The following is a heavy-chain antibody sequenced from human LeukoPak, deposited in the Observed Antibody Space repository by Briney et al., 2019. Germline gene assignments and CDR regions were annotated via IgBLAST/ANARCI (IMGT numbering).Heavy chain of an antibody. V-gene: IGHV3-30*18. CDR1: GFTFSSYS. CDR2: VSNDGNNK. CDR3: AKVAVRGLNYFDY. J-gene: IGHJ4*02. Sequence: PGGSLRLSCAASGFTFSSYSMNWVRQAPGKGLEWVAAVSNDGNNKYYADSVKGRFTISRDNSKSTLFLQMDSLRDEDSAVYYCAKVAVRGLNYFDYWGQGTLVTVSS.